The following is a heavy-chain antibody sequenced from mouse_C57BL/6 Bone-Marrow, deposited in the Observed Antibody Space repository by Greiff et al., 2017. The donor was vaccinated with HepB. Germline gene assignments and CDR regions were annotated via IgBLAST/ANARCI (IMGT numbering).Heavy chain of an antibody. CDR3: TRAPPYYYGSSWYFDV. CDR1: GYTFTSYW. CDR2: IYPGNSDT. D-gene: IGHD1-1*01. Sequence: VQLQQSGTVLARPGASVKMSCKTSGYTFTSYWMHWVKQRPGQGLEWIGAIYPGNSDTSYNQKFKGKAKRTAVTSASTAYMELSSLTNEDSAVYYWTRAPPYYYGSSWYFDVWGTGTTVTVSS. J-gene: IGHJ1*03. V-gene: IGHV1-5*01.